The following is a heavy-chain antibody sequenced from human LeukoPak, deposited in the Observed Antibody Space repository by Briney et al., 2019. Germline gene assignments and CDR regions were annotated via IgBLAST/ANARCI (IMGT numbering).Heavy chain of an antibody. CDR3: ARPPYFDFWSGFYNDNYYYMEV. Sequence: GGSLRLSCAASGFTFSSYWMHWLRQAPGKGLVWVSRINSDGSSTSYADSVKGRFTVSRDNANNTLFLQMNSLRAEDTAVYYCARPPYFDFWSGFYNDNYYYMEVWGRGTPVTVSS. J-gene: IGHJ6*03. D-gene: IGHD3-3*01. V-gene: IGHV3-74*01. CDR1: GFTFSSYW. CDR2: INSDGSST.